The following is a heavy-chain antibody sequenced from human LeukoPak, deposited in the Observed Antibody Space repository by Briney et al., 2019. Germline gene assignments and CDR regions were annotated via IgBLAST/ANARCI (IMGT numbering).Heavy chain of an antibody. CDR1: GGSISSSSYY. V-gene: IGHV4-39*01. CDR3: ARSFRTNFGAAYPTPIDY. J-gene: IGHJ4*02. Sequence: SETLSLTCTVSGGSISSSSYYWGWIRQPPGKGLEWIGSIYYSGSTYFNPSLKSRVTISVDTSKNQFSLRLSSVTAADTAVYYCARSFRTNFGAAYPTPIDYWGQGTLVTVSS. CDR2: IYYSGST. D-gene: IGHD3-10*01.